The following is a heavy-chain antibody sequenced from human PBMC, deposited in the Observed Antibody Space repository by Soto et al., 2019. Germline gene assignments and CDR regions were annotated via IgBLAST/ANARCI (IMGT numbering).Heavy chain of an antibody. V-gene: IGHV3-23*01. Sequence: EVQLLESGGGLVQPGGSLRLSCAASGFPFSSYSMNWVRRAPGKGLEWAAGVGGGGDNTFYADSVKGRFTISRDDSQNTLYLQMNSLRAEDTAVYFCAKRDSGSGRSPPLINYWGQGTLVTVSS. CDR2: VGGGGDNT. CDR3: AKRDSGSGRSPPLINY. CDR1: GFPFSSYS. D-gene: IGHD3-10*01. J-gene: IGHJ4*02.